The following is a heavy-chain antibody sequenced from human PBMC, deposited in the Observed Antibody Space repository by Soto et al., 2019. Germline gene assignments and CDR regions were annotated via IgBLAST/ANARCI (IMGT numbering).Heavy chain of an antibody. J-gene: IGHJ4*02. CDR1: GFTFSAYW. D-gene: IGHD6-19*01. Sequence: GGSLRLSCAASGFTFSAYWMTWVRLTPGKGLEWVANIDRDGTETHYVDSVKGRFTISRDNSEDTLHLQMNNLRAEDTAVYYCAKGPHNNVGWPYYFESWGQGVPVTVSS. CDR2: IDRDGTET. CDR3: AKGPHNNVGWPYYFES. V-gene: IGHV3-7*01.